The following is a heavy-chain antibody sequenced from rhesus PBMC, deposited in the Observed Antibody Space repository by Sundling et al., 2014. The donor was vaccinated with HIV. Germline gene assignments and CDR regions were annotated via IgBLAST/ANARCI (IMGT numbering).Heavy chain of an antibody. CDR2: IYGSSGST. D-gene: IGHD3-28*01. V-gene: IGHV4S9*01. Sequence: QVQLQESGPGLVKPSETLSLTCAVSGGSISDNYQWNWIRQPPGKGLEWIGNIYGSSGSTYYNPSLKSRVTISKDTSKNQFSLKLSSVTAADTAVYYCAGETVYYYDSGYYTRYWGQGVLVTVSS. CDR3: AGETVYYYDSGYYTRY. J-gene: IGHJ4*01. CDR1: GGSISDNYQ.